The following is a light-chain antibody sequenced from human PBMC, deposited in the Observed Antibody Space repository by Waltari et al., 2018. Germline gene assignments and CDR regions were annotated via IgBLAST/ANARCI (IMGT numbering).Light chain of an antibody. V-gene: IGLV1-40*01. CDR1: SSNIGAAYD. CDR2: GNN. Sequence: QSVLTRPPSVSGAPGPRFAISCTGSSSNIGAAYDVPWSQQLPGTAPKLLIYGNNNRPSGVPDRFSGSRSGTSASLAITGLQAEDEADYFCQSYDSSLSDSYVFGTGTKVTVL. J-gene: IGLJ1*01. CDR3: QSYDSSLSDSYV.